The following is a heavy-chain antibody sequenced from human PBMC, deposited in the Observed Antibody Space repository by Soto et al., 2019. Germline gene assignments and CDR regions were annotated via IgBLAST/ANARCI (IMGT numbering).Heavy chain of an antibody. V-gene: IGHV1-69*13. D-gene: IGHD6-19*01. CDR2: IIPIFGTA. Sequence: ASVKVSCKASGGTFSSYAISWVRQAPGQGLEWMGGIIPIFGTANYAQKFQGRVTITADESTSTAYMELSSLRSEDTAVYYCARIPSEYSSGWYWDNWFDPWGQGTLVTVSS. CDR1: GGTFSSYA. J-gene: IGHJ5*02. CDR3: ARIPSEYSSGWYWDNWFDP.